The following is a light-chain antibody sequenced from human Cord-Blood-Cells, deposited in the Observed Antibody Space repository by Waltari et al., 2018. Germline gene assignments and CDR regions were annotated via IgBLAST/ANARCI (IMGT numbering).Light chain of an antibody. CDR2: AAS. CDR3: QQYYSYPALT. CDR1: QGISSY. Sequence: AIRMTKSPSSFSASTGDRVTITCRASQGISSYLAWYQQKPGKAPKLLIYAASTLQSGVPSRFSGSGSGTDFTLTISCLQSEDFATYYCQQYYSYPALTFGGGTKVEIK. J-gene: IGKJ4*01. V-gene: IGKV1-8*01.